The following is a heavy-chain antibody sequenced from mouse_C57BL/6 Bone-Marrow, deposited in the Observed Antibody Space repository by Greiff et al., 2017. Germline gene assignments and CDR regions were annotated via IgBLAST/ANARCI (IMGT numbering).Heavy chain of an antibody. Sequence: VQLQESGAELARPGASVKLSCKASGYTFTSYGISWVKQRTGQGLEWIGEIYPRSGNTYYNEKFKGKATLTADKSSSTAYMELRSLTSEDSAVYFCARYHYYGSSFDYWGQGTTLTVSS. CDR1: GYTFTSYG. J-gene: IGHJ2*01. CDR2: IYPRSGNT. D-gene: IGHD1-1*01. CDR3: ARYHYYGSSFDY. V-gene: IGHV1-81*01.